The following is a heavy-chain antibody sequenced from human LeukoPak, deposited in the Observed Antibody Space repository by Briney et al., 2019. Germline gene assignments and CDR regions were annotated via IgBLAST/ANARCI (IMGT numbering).Heavy chain of an antibody. V-gene: IGHV3-66*01. Sequence: GGSLRLSCAASGFTVSSNYMSWVRQAPGKGLEWVSVIYSGGSTYYADSVKGRFTISRDNSKNTLYLQMNSLRAEDTAVYYCATLQYYDFWRGSHESFYFDYWGQGTLVTVSS. D-gene: IGHD3-3*01. CDR1: GFTVSSNY. CDR3: ATLQYYDFWRGSHESFYFDY. CDR2: IYSGGST. J-gene: IGHJ4*02.